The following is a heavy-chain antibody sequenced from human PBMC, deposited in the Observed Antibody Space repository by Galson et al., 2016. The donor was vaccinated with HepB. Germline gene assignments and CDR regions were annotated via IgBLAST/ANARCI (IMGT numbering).Heavy chain of an antibody. CDR2: INSDGTST. CDR1: GFTFSPAW. Sequence: SLRLSCAASGFTFSPAWMHWVRQAPGKGLVWISRINSDGTSTIYADSVKGRFTISRDNAKNTVYPQMNSLRGEDTAVYYCARDGAHWDLDLWGRGTLVTVSS. CDR3: ARDGAHWDLDL. J-gene: IGHJ2*01. V-gene: IGHV3-74*01.